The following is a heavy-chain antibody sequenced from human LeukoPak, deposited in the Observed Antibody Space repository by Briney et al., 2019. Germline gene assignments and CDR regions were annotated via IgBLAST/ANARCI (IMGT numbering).Heavy chain of an antibody. D-gene: IGHD5-18*01. V-gene: IGHV1-69*04. CDR1: GGTFSSYA. J-gene: IGHJ4*02. CDR2: IIPILGIA. CDR3: ARHANTAYFDY. Sequence: SVKVSCKASGGTFSSYAISWVRQAPGQGLEWMGRIIPILGIANYAQKFQGRVTITADKSTSTAYMQLSSLRSEDTAVYYCARHANTAYFDYWGQGTLVTVSS.